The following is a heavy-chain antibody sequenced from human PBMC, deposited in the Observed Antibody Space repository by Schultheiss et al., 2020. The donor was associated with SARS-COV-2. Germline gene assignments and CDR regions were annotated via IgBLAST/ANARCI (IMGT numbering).Heavy chain of an antibody. CDR3: ATNLFTPVGGYFDY. V-gene: IGHV3-33*01. J-gene: IGHJ4*02. D-gene: IGHD1-14*01. CDR1: GRACSSYA. CDR2: IWFDGSDQ. Sequence: SLSLSFLLSGRACSSYAMHWVRQAPGKGLEWVALIWFDGSDQYYGDSVKGRFTISRENSKNILYLQMNNVTAEDSAVYFCATNLFTPVGGYFDYWGQGTRVTVSS.